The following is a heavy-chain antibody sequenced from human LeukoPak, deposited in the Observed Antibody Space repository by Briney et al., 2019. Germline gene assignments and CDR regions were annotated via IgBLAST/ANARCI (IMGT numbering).Heavy chain of an antibody. CDR2: IYYSGST. Sequence: SQTLSLTCTVSGGSISSGGYYWSWIRQHPGKGLEWIGCIYYSGSTYYNPSLKSRVTISVDTSKNQFSLKLSSVTAADTAVYYCAREGVAYSSSSGPDYWGQGTLVTVSS. V-gene: IGHV4-31*03. D-gene: IGHD6-6*01. CDR3: AREGVAYSSSSGPDY. CDR1: GGSISSGGYY. J-gene: IGHJ4*02.